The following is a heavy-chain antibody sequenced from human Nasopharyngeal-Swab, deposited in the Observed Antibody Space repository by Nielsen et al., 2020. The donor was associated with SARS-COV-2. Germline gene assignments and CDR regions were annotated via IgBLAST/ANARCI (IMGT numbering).Heavy chain of an antibody. V-gene: IGHV3-7*01. Sequence: GESLKISCGASDFTFSHYWMSWVRRAPGKGLEWVANINHDGSQNYYVDSVKGRFTISRDNSKNSIYLQMDRLRVEDTAVYYFARESSAADYWGQGTLVTVSS. CDR3: ARESSAADY. J-gene: IGHJ1*01. CDR1: DFTFSHYW. CDR2: INHDGSQN. D-gene: IGHD6-13*01.